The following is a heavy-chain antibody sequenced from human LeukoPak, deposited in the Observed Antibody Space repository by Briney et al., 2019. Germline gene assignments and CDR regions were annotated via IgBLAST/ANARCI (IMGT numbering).Heavy chain of an antibody. V-gene: IGHV3-9*01. J-gene: IGHJ4*02. Sequence: SGGSLRLSCAASGFTFDDYAMHWVRQAPGKGLEWVSGISWNSGSIGYADSVKGRFTISRDNAKNSLYLQMNSLRAEDTALYYCARDRHINSWSNDRFDYWGQGALVTVSS. CDR2: ISWNSGSI. D-gene: IGHD6-13*01. CDR1: GFTFDDYA. CDR3: ARDRHINSWSNDRFDY.